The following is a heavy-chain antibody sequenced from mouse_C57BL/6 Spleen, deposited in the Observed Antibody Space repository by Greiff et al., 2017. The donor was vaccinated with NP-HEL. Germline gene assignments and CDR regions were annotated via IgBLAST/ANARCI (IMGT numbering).Heavy chain of an antibody. CDR3: ARAGNAMDY. Sequence: VKVVESGAELARPGASVKLSCKASGYTFTSYGISWVKQRTGQGLEWIGEIYPRSGNTYYNEKFKGKATLTADKSSSTAYMELRSLTSEDSAVYFCARAGNAMDYWGQGTSVTVSS. V-gene: IGHV1-81*01. J-gene: IGHJ4*01. CDR2: IYPRSGNT. CDR1: GYTFTSYG.